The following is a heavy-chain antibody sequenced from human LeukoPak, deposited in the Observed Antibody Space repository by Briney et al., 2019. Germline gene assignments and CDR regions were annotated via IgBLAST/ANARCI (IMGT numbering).Heavy chain of an antibody. CDR1: GGSISSGDYY. CDR2: IYYSGST. V-gene: IGHV4-30-4*02. D-gene: IGHD3-10*01. CDR3: ARIYGRPPRFDP. J-gene: IGHJ5*02. Sequence: SETLSLTCTVSGGSISSGDYYWSWIRQPPGKGLEWIGYIYYSGSTYYNPSLRSRVTISVDTSKHQFSLTLSSVTAPATAVSYCARIYGRPPRFDPWGQGTLVTVSS.